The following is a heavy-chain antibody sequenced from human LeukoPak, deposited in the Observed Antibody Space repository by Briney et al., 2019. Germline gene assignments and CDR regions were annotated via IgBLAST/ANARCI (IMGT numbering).Heavy chain of an antibody. CDR2: IYSSGST. Sequence: SETLSLTCSVSGYSISNDYYWGWIRQPPGKGLEWIGYIYSSGSTNYNPSLKSRVTMSVDTSKNQFSLKVSSVTAADTAVYYCARVFDSGSQAYFYYMDVWGKGTTVTISS. CDR3: ARVFDSGSQAYFYYMDV. CDR1: GYSISNDYY. V-gene: IGHV4-61*01. J-gene: IGHJ6*03. D-gene: IGHD3-10*01.